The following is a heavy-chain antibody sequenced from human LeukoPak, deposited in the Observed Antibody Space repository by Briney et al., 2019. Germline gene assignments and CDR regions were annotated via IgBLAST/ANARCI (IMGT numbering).Heavy chain of an antibody. Sequence: GGSLRLSCAASGFTFSSYAMSWVRQAPGKGLEWVSGISNSGGTTYYADSVKGRFTISRDNSKNALYLQMNSLRAEDTAVYYCAKDPPYYCGGDCYDYFDSWGQGAQVTVSS. J-gene: IGHJ4*02. V-gene: IGHV3-23*01. CDR1: GFTFSSYA. D-gene: IGHD2-21*02. CDR2: ISNSGGTT. CDR3: AKDPPYYCGGDCYDYFDS.